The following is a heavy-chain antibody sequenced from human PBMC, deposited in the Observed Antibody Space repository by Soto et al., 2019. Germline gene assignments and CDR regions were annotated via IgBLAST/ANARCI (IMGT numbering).Heavy chain of an antibody. V-gene: IGHV3-15*01. Sequence: LRLSCAASGFTFSGSAMHWVRQASGKGLEWVGRIRSKTDGGTTDYAAPVKGRFTISRDDSKNTLYLQMNSLKTEDTAVYYCTTGPLSYCSGGSCYPYYFDYWGQGTLVTVSS. CDR2: IRSKTDGGTT. D-gene: IGHD2-15*01. CDR3: TTGPLSYCSGGSCYPYYFDY. J-gene: IGHJ4*02. CDR1: GFTFSGSA.